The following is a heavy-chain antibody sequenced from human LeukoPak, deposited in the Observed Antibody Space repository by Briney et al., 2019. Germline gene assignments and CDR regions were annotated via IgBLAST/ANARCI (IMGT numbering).Heavy chain of an antibody. D-gene: IGHD3-10*01. CDR3: ARGPHTSPTSVHWFDP. Sequence: SETLSLTCAVSGGSISSSNWWSWIRQPPGKGLEWIGYIYYSGSTYYNPSLKSRVTISVDTSKNQFSLKLSSVTAADTAVYYCARGPHTSPTSVHWFDPWGQGTLVTVSS. CDR2: IYYSGST. V-gene: IGHV4-30-4*01. CDR1: GGSISSSNW. J-gene: IGHJ5*02.